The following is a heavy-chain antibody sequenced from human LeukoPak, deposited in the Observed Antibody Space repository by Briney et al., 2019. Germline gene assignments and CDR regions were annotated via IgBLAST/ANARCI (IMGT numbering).Heavy chain of an antibody. CDR2: IYYSGST. D-gene: IGHD3-10*01. CDR3: AREGFGELLDYFDY. Sequence: SETLFLTCTVSGGSISSSSYYWGWIRQPPGKGLEWIGSIYYSGSTYYNPSLKSRVTISVDTSKNQFSLKLSSVTAADTAVYYCAREGFGELLDYFDYWGQGTLVTVSS. V-gene: IGHV4-39*07. J-gene: IGHJ4*02. CDR1: GGSISSSSYY.